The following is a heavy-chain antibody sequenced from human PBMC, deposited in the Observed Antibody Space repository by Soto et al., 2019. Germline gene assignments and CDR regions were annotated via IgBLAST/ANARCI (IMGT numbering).Heavy chain of an antibody. CDR2: INHSGST. V-gene: IGHV4-34*01. J-gene: IGHJ6*02. Sequence: SETLSLTCAVYGGSFSGYYWSWIRQPPGKGLEWIGEINHSGSTNYNPSLKSRVTISVDTSKNQFSLKLSSVTAADTAVYYCARVTGEPDTKTLTVTTFYGNYYYGMDVWGQGTTVTVSS. D-gene: IGHD4-4*01. CDR1: GGSFSGYY. CDR3: ARVTGEPDTKTLTVTTFYGNYYYGMDV.